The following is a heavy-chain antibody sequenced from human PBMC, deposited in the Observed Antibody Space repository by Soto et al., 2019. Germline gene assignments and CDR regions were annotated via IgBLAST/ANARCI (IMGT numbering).Heavy chain of an antibody. CDR2: ISGSGGST. CDR1: GSSFSSYG. Sequence: PGGSLRLSCAASGSSFSSYGIHWVRQAPGKGLEWVSAISGSGGSTYYADSVKGRFTISRDNSKNTLYLQMNSLRAEDTAVYYCAKVQATTRAPTDYWGQGTLVTVSS. D-gene: IGHD1-26*01. CDR3: AKVQATTRAPTDY. J-gene: IGHJ4*02. V-gene: IGHV3-23*01.